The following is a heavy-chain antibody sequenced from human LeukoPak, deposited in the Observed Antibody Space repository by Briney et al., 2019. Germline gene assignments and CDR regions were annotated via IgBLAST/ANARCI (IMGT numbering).Heavy chain of an antibody. D-gene: IGHD3-10*01. J-gene: IGHJ5*02. V-gene: IGHV4-4*02. CDR2: IYHSGST. Sequence: PSGTLSLTCAVSGGSISSSNWWSWVRQPPGKGLEWIGEIYHSGSTNYNPSLKSRVTISVDKSKNQFSLKLSSVTAADTAVYYCARGPYYYGSGTMVGRANWFDPWGRGTLVTISS. CDR3: ARGPYYYGSGTMVGRANWFDP. CDR1: GGSISSSNW.